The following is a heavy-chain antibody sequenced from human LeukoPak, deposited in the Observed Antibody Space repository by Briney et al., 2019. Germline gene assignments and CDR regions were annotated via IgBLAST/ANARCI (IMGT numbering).Heavy chain of an antibody. CDR1: VGTFSSYA. CDR3: AREPETPGIAEAGTDY. CDR2: IIPILGIA. Sequence: SVKVSCKASVGTFSSYAISWVRQAPGQGLEWMGRIIPILGIANYAQKFQGRVTITADKSTSTAYMELSSLRSEDTAVYYCAREPETPGIAEAGTDYWGQGTLVTVSS. J-gene: IGHJ4*02. D-gene: IGHD6-19*01. V-gene: IGHV1-69*04.